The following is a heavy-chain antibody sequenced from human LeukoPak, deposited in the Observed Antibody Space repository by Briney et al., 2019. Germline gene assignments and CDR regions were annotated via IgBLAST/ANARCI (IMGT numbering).Heavy chain of an antibody. Sequence: SQTLSLTCTVSGGSISSGSYYWSWIRQPPGKGLEWIGYIYYSGSTNYNPSLKSRVTISVDTSKNQFSLKLSSVTAADTAVYYCARVPPLRYSGSYRAFPYYMDVWGKGTAVTVSS. CDR1: GGSISSGSYY. CDR3: ARVPPLRYSGSYRAFPYYMDV. V-gene: IGHV4-61*01. J-gene: IGHJ6*03. CDR2: IYYSGST. D-gene: IGHD1-26*01.